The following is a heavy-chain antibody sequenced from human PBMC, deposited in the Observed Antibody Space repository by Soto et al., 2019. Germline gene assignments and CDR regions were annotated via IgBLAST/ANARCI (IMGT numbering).Heavy chain of an antibody. J-gene: IGHJ5*02. Sequence: ASVKVSCKASGYTFTCYGLCWVRQAPGQGLEWMGWISAYNGNTNYAQKLQGRVTMTTDTSTSTAYMELRSLRSDDTAVYYCARDFAPMIVVVIQTPNWFEPWGQGTLVTVSS. CDR1: GYTFTCYG. CDR2: ISAYNGNT. CDR3: ARDFAPMIVVVIQTPNWFEP. V-gene: IGHV1-18*01. D-gene: IGHD3-22*01.